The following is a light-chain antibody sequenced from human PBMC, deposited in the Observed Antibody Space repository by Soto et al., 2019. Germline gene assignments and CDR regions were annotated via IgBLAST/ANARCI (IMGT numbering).Light chain of an antibody. CDR1: SSDVGGYNN. J-gene: IGLJ1*01. CDR2: GVS. Sequence: QSALTQPASVSGSPGQSITISCTGTSSDVGGYNNVSWYQQHPGKVPKLMIYGVSRRPSGVSNRFSGSKSGNTASLTSSGLQAEDEADYYCSSYTGSSTLVFGTGTKVTVL. V-gene: IGLV2-14*01. CDR3: SSYTGSSTLV.